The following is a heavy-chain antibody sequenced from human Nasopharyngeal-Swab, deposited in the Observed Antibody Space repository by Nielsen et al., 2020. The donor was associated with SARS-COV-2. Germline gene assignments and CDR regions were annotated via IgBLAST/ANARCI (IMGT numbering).Heavy chain of an antibody. CDR1: GLTFSSSG. Sequence: GGSLRLSCAASGLTFSSSGMDWVRQAPGKGLEWVAVISYDGSNEYYGDSVKGRFTISRDNSKNTLYLQMNSLRVDDTAVYYCAKDVHGDYGGIDYWGQGILVTVSS. CDR2: ISYDGSNE. D-gene: IGHD4-17*01. J-gene: IGHJ4*02. CDR3: AKDVHGDYGGIDY. V-gene: IGHV3-30*18.